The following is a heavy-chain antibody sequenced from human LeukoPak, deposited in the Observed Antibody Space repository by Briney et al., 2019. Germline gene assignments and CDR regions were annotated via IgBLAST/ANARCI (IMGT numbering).Heavy chain of an antibody. CDR2: IYHSGST. V-gene: IGHV4-30-2*01. CDR3: ANGYSTSSFKRFDN. J-gene: IGHJ4*02. Sequence: SETLSLTCTVSGGSISSGGYYWSWIRQPPGKGLEWIGYIYHSGSTYYNPSLKSRVTISVDRSKNQFSLKLSSVTAADTAVYYCANGYSTSSFKRFDNWGQGTLVTVSS. CDR1: GGSISSGGYY. D-gene: IGHD6-6*01.